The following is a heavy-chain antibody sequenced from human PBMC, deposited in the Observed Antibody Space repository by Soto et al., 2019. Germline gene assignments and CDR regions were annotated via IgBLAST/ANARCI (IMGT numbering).Heavy chain of an antibody. D-gene: IGHD3-3*01. CDR3: AVRFLEWLLSDYYYGMDV. V-gene: IGHV1-8*02. CDR1: GYTFTGYY. CDR2: MNPNSGNT. J-gene: IGHJ6*02. Sequence: QVQLVQSGAEVKKPGASVKVSCKASGYTFTGYYMHWVRQAPGQGLEWMGWMNPNSGNTGYAQKFQGRVTMTRNTSISTAYMELSSLRSEDTAVYYCAVRFLEWLLSDYYYGMDVWGQGTTVTVSS.